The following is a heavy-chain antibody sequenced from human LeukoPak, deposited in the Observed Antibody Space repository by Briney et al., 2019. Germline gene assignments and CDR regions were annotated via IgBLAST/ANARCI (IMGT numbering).Heavy chain of an antibody. CDR3: ARLNYASGSAFDY. CDR2: ISAHSGAT. J-gene: IGHJ4*02. CDR1: GYIFTNYG. V-gene: IGHV1-18*01. Sequence: ASVKVSCKASGYIFTNYGITWVRQAPGQGLEWMGWISAHSGATNSAQKFQDRVTMTTDTSTTTAYMELRSLTSDDTAVYYCARLNYASGSAFDYWGQGTLVHVSP. D-gene: IGHD3-10*01.